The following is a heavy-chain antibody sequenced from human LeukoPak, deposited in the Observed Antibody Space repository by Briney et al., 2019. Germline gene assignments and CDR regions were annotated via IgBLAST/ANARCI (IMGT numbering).Heavy chain of an antibody. CDR2: FHHGGHT. CDR3: ARGIAISPMDI. D-gene: IGHD3-9*01. CDR1: GYSLSSGYN. Sequence: SETLSLTCAVSGYSLSSGYNWSWIRLPPGKGLEWIGNFHHGGHTFYNPSLKSRSTISVDTSKNQFTLKMNSVTAADTAVYYWARGIAISPMDIWGNGNTVTVSS. V-gene: IGHV4-38-2*01. J-gene: IGHJ6*04.